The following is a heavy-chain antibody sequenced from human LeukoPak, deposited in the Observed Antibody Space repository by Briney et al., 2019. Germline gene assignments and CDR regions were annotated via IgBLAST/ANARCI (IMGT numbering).Heavy chain of an antibody. CDR2: IIPIFGTA. D-gene: IGHD2-2*01. CDR3: ARGHIVVPAAIGFWWFDP. Sequence: ASVKVSCKASGGTFSSYAISWVRQAPGQGLEWMGGIIPIFGTANYAQKFQGRVTITTDESTSTAYMELSSLRSEDTAVYYCARGHIVVPAAIGFWWFDPWGQGTLVTVSS. CDR1: GGTFSSYA. V-gene: IGHV1-69*05. J-gene: IGHJ5*02.